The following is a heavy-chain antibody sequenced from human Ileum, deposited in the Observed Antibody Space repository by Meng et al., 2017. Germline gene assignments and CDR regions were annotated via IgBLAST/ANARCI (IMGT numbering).Heavy chain of an antibody. Sequence: QVQRVQFGAEVKKPGASGKFSCKASGYTFTTYGISWVRQAPGQGLEWMGWMNTDKGNTNYAQKFQGRVTLTRDTSTSTAYMELRSLRSDDTAVYYCAREGAYNGGDYWGQGTLVTVSS. CDR1: GYTFTTYG. CDR2: MNTDKGNT. CDR3: AREGAYNGGDY. J-gene: IGHJ4*02. D-gene: IGHD1-1*01. V-gene: IGHV1-18*01.